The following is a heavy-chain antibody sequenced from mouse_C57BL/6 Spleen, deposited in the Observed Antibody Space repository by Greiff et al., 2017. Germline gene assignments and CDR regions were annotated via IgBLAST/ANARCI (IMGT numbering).Heavy chain of an antibody. Sequence: VQLVESGGGLVKPGGSLKLSCAASGFTFSSYAMSWVRQTPEKRLEWVATISDGGSYTYYPDNVKGRFTISRDNAKNNLYLQMSHLKSEDTAMYYCARDDPYYYYGSSPAWFAYWGQGTLVTVSA. CDR2: ISDGGSYT. J-gene: IGHJ3*01. V-gene: IGHV5-4*01. CDR1: GFTFSSYA. D-gene: IGHD1-1*01. CDR3: ARDDPYYYYGSSPAWFAY.